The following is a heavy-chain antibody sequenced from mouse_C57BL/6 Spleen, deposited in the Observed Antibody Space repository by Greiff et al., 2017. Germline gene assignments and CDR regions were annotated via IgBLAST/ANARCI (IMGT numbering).Heavy chain of an antibody. J-gene: IGHJ2*01. CDR1: GYTFTSYW. D-gene: IGHD4-1*01. V-gene: IGHV1-72*01. CDR2: IDPNSGGT. Sequence: QVQLQQPVAELVKPGASVTLSCKASGYTFTSYWMHWVKQRPGRGLEWIGRIDPNSGGTKYNAKFQSKATLTVDKPSSTAYMQLSSLTSEDSAVYYCAREGVLGYYFDYWGQGTTLTVSS. CDR3: AREGVLGYYFDY.